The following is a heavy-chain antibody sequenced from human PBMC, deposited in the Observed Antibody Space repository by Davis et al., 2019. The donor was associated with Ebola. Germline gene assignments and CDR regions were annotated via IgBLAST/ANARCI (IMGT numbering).Heavy chain of an antibody. V-gene: IGHV1-18*01. CDR3: ARGQANYYYYYGMDV. CDR1: GYTFTSYG. Sequence: AASVKVSCKASGYTFTSYGISWVRQAPGQGLEWMGWISAYNGNTNYAQKLQGRVTMTRDTSTSTAYMELSSLRSEDTAVYYCARGQANYYYYYGMDVWGQGTTVTVSS. J-gene: IGHJ6*02. D-gene: IGHD5-12*01. CDR2: ISAYNGNT.